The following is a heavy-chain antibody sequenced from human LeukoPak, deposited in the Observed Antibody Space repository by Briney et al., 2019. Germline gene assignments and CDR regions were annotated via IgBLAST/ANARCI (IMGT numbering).Heavy chain of an antibody. CDR2: IYTRGST. CDR1: GGSISTYY. Sequence: SETLSLTCTVSGGSISTYYWSRIRQPPGKGLEWIGYIYTRGSTNYNPSLKSRVTMSVDTSKNQFSLHLSSVTAADTAVYYCARDHPGNCFHPGAQEPRVPVSS. CDR3: ARDHPGNCFHP. J-gene: IGHJ5*02. V-gene: IGHV4-4*08.